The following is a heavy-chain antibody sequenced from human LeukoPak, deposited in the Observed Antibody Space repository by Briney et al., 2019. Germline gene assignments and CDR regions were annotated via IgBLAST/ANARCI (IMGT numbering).Heavy chain of an antibody. Sequence: GGSLRLSCAASGFTFSSYAMHWVRQAPGKGLEWVAVISYDGSNKYYADSVKGRFTISRDNSKNTLYLQMNSLRAEDTAVYYCARGPAYRGDYFDYWGQGTLVTVSS. D-gene: IGHD3-10*01. CDR3: ARGPAYRGDYFDY. CDR1: GFTFSSYA. CDR2: ISYDGSNK. V-gene: IGHV3-30*04. J-gene: IGHJ4*02.